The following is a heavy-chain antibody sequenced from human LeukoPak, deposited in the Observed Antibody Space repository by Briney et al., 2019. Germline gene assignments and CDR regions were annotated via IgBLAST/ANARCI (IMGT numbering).Heavy chain of an antibody. V-gene: IGHV3-9*01. Sequence: GGSLRLSCAASGFTFDNYAMHWVRQVPGKGLEWVSGIILHTGQIGYADSVKGRFTISGDNAKNYLYLQMNSLRPEDTALYYCARRLLYPRGAFDIWGQGTMVTVS. CDR2: IILHTGQI. CDR1: GFTFDNYA. CDR3: ARRLLYPRGAFDI. D-gene: IGHD3-3*01. J-gene: IGHJ3*02.